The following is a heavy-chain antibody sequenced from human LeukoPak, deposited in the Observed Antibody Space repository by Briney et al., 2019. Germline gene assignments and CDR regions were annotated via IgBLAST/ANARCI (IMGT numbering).Heavy chain of an antibody. Sequence: SETLSLTCSVSGDSILSGMDHWSWFRQPAGKGLEWLGRIYTNGDDEYTNSDYNPSLNSRITISVDTSKNQFSLSLRSVTATGTAMYFCARGYDRVDYWGQGTLVTVSS. CDR2: IYTNGDDEYTNS. CDR3: ARGYDRVDY. D-gene: IGHD3-22*01. J-gene: IGHJ4*02. V-gene: IGHV4-61*02. CDR1: GDSILSGMDH.